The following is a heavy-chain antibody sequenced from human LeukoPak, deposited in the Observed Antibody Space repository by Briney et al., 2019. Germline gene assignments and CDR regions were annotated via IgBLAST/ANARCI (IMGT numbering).Heavy chain of an antibody. J-gene: IGHJ6*03. D-gene: IGHD3-3*01. CDR2: IKSKTDGGTT. V-gene: IGHV3-15*01. CDR3: TTEPYYDFWSGYQSYYYVDV. CDR1: GFSFSDAW. Sequence: GSLRLSCAASGFSFSDAWMSWVRQAPGKGLEWVGRIKSKTDGGTTDYAAPVKGRFTISRDDSKNTLYLQMNSLKTEDTAVYYCTTEPYYDFWSGYQSYYYVDVWGKGTTVTVSS.